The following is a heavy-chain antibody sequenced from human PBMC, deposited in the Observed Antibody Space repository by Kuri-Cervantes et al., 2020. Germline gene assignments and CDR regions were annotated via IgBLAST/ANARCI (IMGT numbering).Heavy chain of an antibody. J-gene: IGHJ3*02. Sequence: GGSLRLSCAASGFTFSDYYMNWIRQAPGKGLEWVSYISGSDNTISYADSVKGRFTISRDNAKNSLYLQMNSLRAEDTAVYFCTKDAIVATIFAFDIWGQGTMVTVSS. CDR3: TKDAIVATIFAFDI. D-gene: IGHD5-12*01. CDR2: ISGSDNTI. CDR1: GFTFSDYY. V-gene: IGHV3-11*04.